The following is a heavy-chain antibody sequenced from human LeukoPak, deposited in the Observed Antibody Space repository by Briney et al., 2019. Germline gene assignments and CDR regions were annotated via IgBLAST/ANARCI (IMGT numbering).Heavy chain of an antibody. J-gene: IGHJ3*02. CDR1: GFNFDNYA. CDR2: ISWNGGDT. D-gene: IGHD1-20*01. CDR3: AKTNIWRFNTFDI. Sequence: PGGSLRLSCAASGFNFDNYAMHWVRQAPGKGLEWVSGISWNGGDTDYADSVKGRFTISKDNAKHSLSLQMNSLRVEDTALYYCAKTNIWRFNTFDIWGQGTMVTVSS. V-gene: IGHV3-9*01.